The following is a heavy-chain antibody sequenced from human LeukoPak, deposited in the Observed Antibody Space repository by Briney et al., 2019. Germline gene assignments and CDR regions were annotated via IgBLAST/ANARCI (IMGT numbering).Heavy chain of an antibody. CDR1: GFTFSSNS. CDR3: ARDSRVLVPAYYYYYYMDV. Sequence: PGGSLRLSCAASGFTFSSNSMNWVRQAPGKGLEWVSSISSSGSDIYYAESVRGRFTISRDNAKNSLYLQMNSLRAEDSAVYYCARDSRVLVPAYYYYYYMDVWGKGTTVTVSS. V-gene: IGHV3-21*01. J-gene: IGHJ6*03. D-gene: IGHD2-2*01. CDR2: ISSSGSDI.